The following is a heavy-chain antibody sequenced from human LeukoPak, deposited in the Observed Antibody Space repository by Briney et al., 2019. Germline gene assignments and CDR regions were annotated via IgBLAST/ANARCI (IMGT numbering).Heavy chain of an antibody. CDR1: GGSISSYY. CDR3: ARADYKLHFDY. J-gene: IGHJ4*02. CDR2: IYYSGST. V-gene: IGHV4-59*01. Sequence: SETLSLTCTVSGGSISSYYWSWIRQPPGKGLEGIGYIYYSGSTNYNPSLKSRVTISVDTSKNQFSLKLSSVTAADTAVYYCARADYKLHFDYWGQGNLVTVSS. D-gene: IGHD4-11*01.